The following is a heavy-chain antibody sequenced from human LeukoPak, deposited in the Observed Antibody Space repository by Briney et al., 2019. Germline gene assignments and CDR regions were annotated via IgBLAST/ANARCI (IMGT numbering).Heavy chain of an antibody. CDR3: ARRDYGDRRGAFDI. Sequence: SETLSLTCAVYGGSFSGYYWSWNRQPPGKGLEFIGEINHSGSTNYNPSLKSRVTISVDTSKNQFSLKLSSVTAADTAVYYCARRDYGDRRGAFDIWGQGTMVSVSS. J-gene: IGHJ3*02. V-gene: IGHV4-34*01. D-gene: IGHD4-17*01. CDR1: GGSFSGYY. CDR2: INHSGST.